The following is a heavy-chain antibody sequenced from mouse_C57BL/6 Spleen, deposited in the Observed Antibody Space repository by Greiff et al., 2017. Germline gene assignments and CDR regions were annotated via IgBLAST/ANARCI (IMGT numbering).Heavy chain of an antibody. CDR3: ARSHYYGSSHWYFDV. D-gene: IGHD1-1*01. Sequence: VKLVESGPGLVQPSQSLSITCTVSGFSLTSSGVHWVRQSPGKGLEWLGVIWSGGSTDYNAAFISRLSISKDNSKSQVFFKMNSLQADDTAIYYCARSHYYGSSHWYFDVWGTGTTVTVSS. J-gene: IGHJ1*03. CDR2: IWSGGST. V-gene: IGHV2-2*01. CDR1: GFSLTSSG.